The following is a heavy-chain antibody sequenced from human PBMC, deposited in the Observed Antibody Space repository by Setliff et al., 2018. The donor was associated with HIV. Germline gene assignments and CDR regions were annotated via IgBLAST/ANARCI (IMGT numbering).Heavy chain of an antibody. CDR1: GYTFTSCF. V-gene: IGHV1-46*01. CDR3: ARTRGYSYGAYDY. CDR2: INPSDGSA. Sequence: GASVKVSCKASGYTFTSCFLHWVRQAPGQGLEYMGIINPSDGSADYVEKFQDRVTITRDTSTSTVYMELSRLRSDDTAVYYCARTRGYSYGAYDYWGQGTLVTVS. J-gene: IGHJ4*02. D-gene: IGHD5-18*01.